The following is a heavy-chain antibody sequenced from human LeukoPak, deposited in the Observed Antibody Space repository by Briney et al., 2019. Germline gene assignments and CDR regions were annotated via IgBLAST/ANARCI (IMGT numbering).Heavy chain of an antibody. CDR3: TREFITIFGVVIIQGDY. V-gene: IGHV3-49*04. D-gene: IGHD3-3*01. CDR2: IRSKAYGGTT. CDR1: GFTFGDYA. J-gene: IGHJ4*02. Sequence: SLRLSCTASGFTFGDYAMSWVRQAPGKGLEWVGFIRSKAYGGTTEYAASVKGRFTISRDDPKSIAYLQMNSLKTEDTAVYYCTREFITIFGVVIIQGDYWGQGTLVTASS.